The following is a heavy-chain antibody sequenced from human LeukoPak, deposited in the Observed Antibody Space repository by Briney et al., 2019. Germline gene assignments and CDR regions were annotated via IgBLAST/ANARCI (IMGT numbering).Heavy chain of an antibody. CDR2: IYTSGST. J-gene: IGHJ5*02. D-gene: IGHD3-10*01. Sequence: PQSLSPTCPLSAASTTIYYSSCIRQPAEKGLEWNGRIYTSGSTNTNTSLKTRVTMSVDTSKNQFSLKLSSVTAADTAVYYCAREKGPKLLWFGEPSYWFDPWGQGTLVTVSS. V-gene: IGHV4-4*07. CDR1: AASTTIYY. CDR3: AREKGPKLLWFGEPSYWFDP.